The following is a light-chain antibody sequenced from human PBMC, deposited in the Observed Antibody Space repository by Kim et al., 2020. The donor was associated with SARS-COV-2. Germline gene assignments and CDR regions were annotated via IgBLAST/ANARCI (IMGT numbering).Light chain of an antibody. J-gene: IGLJ3*02. Sequence: QPITIPCSGTNNDVGSHDLVSWYQHHPGTAPKLVIYGDNQRPSGVSSRFSGSKSGNTASLTISGLQPEDEADYYCCSYANGGTWVFGGGTQLTVL. CDR3: CSYANGGTWV. V-gene: IGLV2-23*01. CDR1: NNDVGSHDL. CDR2: GDN.